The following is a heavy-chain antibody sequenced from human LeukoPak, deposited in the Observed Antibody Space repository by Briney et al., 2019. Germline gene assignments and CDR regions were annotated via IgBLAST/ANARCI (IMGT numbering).Heavy chain of an antibody. CDR1: GYTFTYYY. D-gene: IGHD7-27*01. Sequence: ASVTVSCKASGYTFTYYYIHWVRQAPGQGLEWMGWINPNSGGTNYAQKFQGRVTMTRDTSITTAYMELSGLRSDDTAVFYCARVSSNWDTYFHYWGQGSLVTVSS. CDR3: ARVSSNWDTYFHY. J-gene: IGHJ4*02. CDR2: INPNSGGT. V-gene: IGHV1-2*02.